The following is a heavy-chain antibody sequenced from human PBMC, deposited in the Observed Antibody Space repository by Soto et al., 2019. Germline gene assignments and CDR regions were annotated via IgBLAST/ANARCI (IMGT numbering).Heavy chain of an antibody. CDR2: ISSSSSTI. D-gene: IGHD3-3*01. J-gene: IGHJ4*02. Sequence: GGSLRLSCAASGFTFSSYSMNWVRQAPGKGLEWVSYISSSSSTIYYADSVKGRFTISRDNSKNSLYLQMNSLRAEDTAVYYCARDGGYDFWSGYYIAGSYYFDYWGQGTLVTVSS. CDR1: GFTFSSYS. V-gene: IGHV3-48*01. CDR3: ARDGGYDFWSGYYIAGSYYFDY.